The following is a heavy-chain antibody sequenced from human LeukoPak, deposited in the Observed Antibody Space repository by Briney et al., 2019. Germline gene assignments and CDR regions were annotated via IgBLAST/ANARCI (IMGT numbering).Heavy chain of an antibody. CDR3: ARARRASGGGSDY. Sequence: GGSLRLSCAASGFTFSSYEMNWVRQAPGKGLEWVTYISSSGSTIYYADSVKGRFTISRDNAKNSLYLQMNSLRAGDTAVYYCARARRASGGGSDYWGQGTMVTVSS. J-gene: IGHJ3*01. V-gene: IGHV3-48*03. CDR2: ISSSGSTI. CDR1: GFTFSSYE. D-gene: IGHD2-15*01.